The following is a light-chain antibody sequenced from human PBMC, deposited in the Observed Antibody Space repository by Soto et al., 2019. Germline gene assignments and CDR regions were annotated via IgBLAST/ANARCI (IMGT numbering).Light chain of an antibody. V-gene: IGLV2-14*01. CDR3: SSYTSRNTLDYV. CDR2: EVS. CDR1: SSDIGDYNY. Sequence: QSALTQPASVSGSPGQSITISGTGTSSDIGDYNYVSWYQHHPGKAPKLMIYEVSNRPSGVSNRFSGSKSGNTASLIISGLQAEDEADYYCSSYTSRNTLDYVFGTGTKVTVL. J-gene: IGLJ1*01.